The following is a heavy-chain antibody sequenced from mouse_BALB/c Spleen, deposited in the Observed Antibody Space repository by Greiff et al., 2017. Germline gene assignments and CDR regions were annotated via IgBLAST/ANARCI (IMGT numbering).Heavy chain of an antibody. Sequence: VQLQQSGPELVKPGASVKMSCKASGYTFTSYVMHWVKQKPGQGLEWIGYINPYNDGTKYNEKFKSKATLTLDKSSSTAYMEPSSLTSEDSAVYYCEKGDHYYCRSRYVDVWGAGTTVTVSS. CDR1: GYTFTSYV. CDR3: EKGDHYYCRSRYVDV. V-gene: IGHV1-14*01. CDR2: INPYNDGT. J-gene: IGHJ1*01. D-gene: IGHD1-1*01.